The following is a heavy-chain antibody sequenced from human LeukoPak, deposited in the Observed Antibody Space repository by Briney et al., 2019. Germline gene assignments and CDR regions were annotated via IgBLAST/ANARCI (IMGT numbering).Heavy chain of an antibody. D-gene: IGHD3-16*01. J-gene: IGHJ4*02. CDR2: IYYSGST. V-gene: IGHV4-39*01. CDR1: GGSISDSNYF. Sequence: SETLSLTCTVSGGSISDSNYFWDWIRQPPGKGLECIGSIYYSGSTYYNPSLKSRVTISVDTSKNQFSLKLTSVTAADTAVYYCARRGQYVYSDYWGQGTLVTVSS. CDR3: ARRGQYVYSDY.